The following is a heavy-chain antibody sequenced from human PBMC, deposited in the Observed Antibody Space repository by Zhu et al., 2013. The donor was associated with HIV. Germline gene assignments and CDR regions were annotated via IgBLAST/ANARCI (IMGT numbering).Heavy chain of an antibody. J-gene: IGHJ6*02. V-gene: IGHV1-18*01. CDR3: ARYVCSSTSCYEMGVRFHYYYGMDV. CDR1: GYTFTSYG. Sequence: QVQLVQSGAEVKKPGASVKVSYKASGYTFTSYGISWVRQAPGQGLEWMGWISAYNGNTNYAQKLQGRVTMTTDTSTSTAYMELRSLRSDDTAVYYCARYVCSSTSCYEMGVRFHYYYGMDVVGQGTTVTVSS. D-gene: IGHD2-2*01. CDR2: ISAYNGNT.